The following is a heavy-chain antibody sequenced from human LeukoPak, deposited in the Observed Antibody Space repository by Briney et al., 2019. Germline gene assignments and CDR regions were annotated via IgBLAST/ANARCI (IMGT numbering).Heavy chain of an antibody. J-gene: IGHJ6*03. CDR2: INHSGST. CDR3: AREGYSYGYYYYYMDV. Sequence: PSETLSLTCAVYGGSFSGYYWSWIRQPPGKGLEWIGEINHSGSTNYNPSLKSRVTISVDTSKNQFSLKLSSVTAADTAVYYCAREGYSYGYYYYYMDVWGKGTTVTISS. CDR1: GGSFSGYY. D-gene: IGHD5-18*01. V-gene: IGHV4-34*01.